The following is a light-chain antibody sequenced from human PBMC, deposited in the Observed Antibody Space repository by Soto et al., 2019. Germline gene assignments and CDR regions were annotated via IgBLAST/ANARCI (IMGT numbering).Light chain of an antibody. Sequence: EIVLTQSPGTLALSPGERATLSCRASQSVNSRLAWYQHKPGQAPRLLISGASNRASGIPARFSAWGSGTDFTLAISRVDPADFAFYYCQQYFTSPITCGQGTRLEIK. CDR3: QQYFTSPIT. CDR2: GAS. V-gene: IGKV3-20*01. J-gene: IGKJ5*01. CDR1: QSVNSR.